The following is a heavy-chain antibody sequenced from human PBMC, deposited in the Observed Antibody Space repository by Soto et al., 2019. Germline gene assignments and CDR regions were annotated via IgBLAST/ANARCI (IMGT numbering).Heavy chain of an antibody. CDR1: GYIFTSYA. CDR3: AMVDVYVTPSPQDV. V-gene: IGHV1-3*01. D-gene: IGHD3-16*01. J-gene: IGHJ6*02. CDR2: INAGNGNT. Sequence: ASVKVSCKASGYIFTSYAMHWVRQAPGQRLEWMGWINAGNGNTKYSQKFQGRVTITRDTSASTAYMELSSLRSEDTAVYYCAMVDVYVTPSPQDVWGQGTTVTVSS.